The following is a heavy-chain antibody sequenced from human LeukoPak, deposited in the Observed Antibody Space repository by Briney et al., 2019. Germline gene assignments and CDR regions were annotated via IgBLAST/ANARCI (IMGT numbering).Heavy chain of an antibody. V-gene: IGHV3-21*01. CDR3: ARDETGGAMVMVQNWFDP. Sequence: GGSLRLSCAASAFTFSSYSMNWVRQAPGKGLEWVSSISSSSSYIYYADSVKGRFTISRDNAKNSLYLQMNSLRAEDTAVYYCARDETGGAMVMVQNWFDPWGQGTLVTVSS. CDR2: ISSSSSYI. D-gene: IGHD3-16*01. J-gene: IGHJ5*02. CDR1: AFTFSSYS.